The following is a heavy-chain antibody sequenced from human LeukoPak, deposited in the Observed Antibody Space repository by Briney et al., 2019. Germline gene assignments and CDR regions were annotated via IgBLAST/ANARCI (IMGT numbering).Heavy chain of an antibody. V-gene: IGHV4-39*07. D-gene: IGHD3-3*01. J-gene: IGHJ4*02. CDR2: VFHSGST. CDR1: GASISSNHYY. CDR3: ARSPVFGVIILHFDC. Sequence: PSETLSLTCAVSGASISSNHYYWSWIRHSPGKGLEWIGSVFHSGSTYYNPSLKTRVTMSLDASKRQFSLNLTSVTAADTAVYYCARSPVFGVIILHFDCWGQGSLVTVSS.